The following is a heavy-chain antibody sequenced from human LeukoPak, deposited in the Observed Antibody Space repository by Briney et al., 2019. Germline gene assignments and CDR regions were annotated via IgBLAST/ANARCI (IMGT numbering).Heavy chain of an antibody. CDR3: ARDLGYCSSISCQRNWFDP. CDR2: ISAYNGNT. V-gene: IGHV1-18*01. CDR1: GYTFSNNG. J-gene: IGHJ5*02. Sequence: ASVKVSCKASGYTFSNNGISWVRQAPGQRLEWMGWISAYNGNTNYAQKLQDRVTMTTDTSTSTAYMELRSLRSDDTAVYYCARDLGYCSSISCQRNWFDPWGQGTLVTVSS. D-gene: IGHD2-2*01.